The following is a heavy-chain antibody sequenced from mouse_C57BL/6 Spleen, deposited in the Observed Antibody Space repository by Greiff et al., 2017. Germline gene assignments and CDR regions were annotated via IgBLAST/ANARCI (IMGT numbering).Heavy chain of an antibody. CDR1: GYTFTDHT. D-gene: IGHD2-4*01. CDR3: AKEDYDHDGYFDY. Sequence: QVQLQQSDAELVKPGASVKISCKVSGYTFTDHTIHWMKQRPEQGLEWVGYIYPRDGSTKYNEKFKGKATLTADKSSSTAYMQLNSLTSEDSAVYFCAKEDYDHDGYFDYWGQGTTLTVSS. J-gene: IGHJ2*01. CDR2: IYPRDGST. V-gene: IGHV1-78*01.